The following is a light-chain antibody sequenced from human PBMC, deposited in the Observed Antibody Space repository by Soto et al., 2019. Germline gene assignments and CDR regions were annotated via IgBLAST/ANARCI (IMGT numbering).Light chain of an antibody. J-gene: IGKJ1*01. CDR3: QDYGTSAPWT. CDR1: QNIRGNE. Sequence: EVVLTQSPGTLSLSPGERATLSCRASQNIRGNELAWYQQKPGQAPRLRIYRGSSRATGIPDRFSGRGSGTDFTVAISRLEREDVAVYYCQDYGTSAPWTFGQGTKVEIK. CDR2: RGS. V-gene: IGKV3-20*01.